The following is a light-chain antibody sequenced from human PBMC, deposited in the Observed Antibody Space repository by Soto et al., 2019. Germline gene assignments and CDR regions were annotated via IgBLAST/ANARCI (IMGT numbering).Light chain of an antibody. CDR1: LTVNNY. CDR2: DSS. V-gene: IGKV3-11*01. CDR3: QQRRVWPLT. Sequence: VLTQSPATLSLSPGERATISCRASLTVNNYLAWYQQRPGQAPRLLIYDSSNRATGIPARFSASGSGTDFTLTISSLEPEDFAVYYCQQRRVWPLTFGGGTKVEIK. J-gene: IGKJ4*01.